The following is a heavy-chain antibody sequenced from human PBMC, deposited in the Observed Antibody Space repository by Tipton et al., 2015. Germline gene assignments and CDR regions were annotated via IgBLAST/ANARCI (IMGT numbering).Heavy chain of an antibody. J-gene: IGHJ3*02. Sequence: TLSLTCTVSSGSVSNSSYYWGWIRQSPGKGLEWIASIYYSGSTYYNPSLKSRVTMSLDATKNQFSLKLSSVTAAGTAVYYCARDVLGGTANDAFDIWGQGTMVTVSS. D-gene: IGHD2-8*02. CDR2: IYYSGST. CDR3: ARDVLGGTANDAFDI. CDR1: SGSVSNSSYY. V-gene: IGHV4-39*07.